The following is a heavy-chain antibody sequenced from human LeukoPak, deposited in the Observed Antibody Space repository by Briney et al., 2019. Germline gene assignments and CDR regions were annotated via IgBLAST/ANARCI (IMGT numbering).Heavy chain of an antibody. CDR3: AKWGDHGGFDY. J-gene: IGHJ4*02. D-gene: IGHD3-16*01. Sequence: GGSLRLSCAASGFTFSGYWMSWVRQAPGKGLEWVSSISSSSSYIYYADSVKGRFTISRDNAKNSLYLQMNSLRAEDTAVYYCAKWGDHGGFDYWGQGTLVTVSS. CDR1: GFTFSGYW. CDR2: ISSSSSYI. V-gene: IGHV3-21*01.